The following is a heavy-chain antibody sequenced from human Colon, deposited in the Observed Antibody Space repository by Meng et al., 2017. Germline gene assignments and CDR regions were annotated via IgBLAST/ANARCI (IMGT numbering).Heavy chain of an antibody. CDR3: AKDPDTSAFDI. V-gene: IGHV3-23*01. D-gene: IGHD1-26*01. CDR2: ISNNGATT. CDR1: GFTFSSFA. Sequence: GESLKTSCAASGFTFSSFAMSWVRQAPGKGLEWVSTISNNGATTYYADSVKGRFTISRDNSKNTLYLQMSSLRVDDTAVYYCAKDPDTSAFDIWGQGTMVTVSS. J-gene: IGHJ3*02.